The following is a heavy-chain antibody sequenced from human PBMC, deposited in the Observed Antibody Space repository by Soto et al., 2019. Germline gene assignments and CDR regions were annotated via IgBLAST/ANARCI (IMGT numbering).Heavy chain of an antibody. V-gene: IGHV2-5*02. CDR1: GFSVSTGGVG. Sequence: ITLKESGPALVKSTQTLTLTCTFSGFSVSTGGVGVAWIRQPPGKALEWLALIYWDDDKRYSPFLQSRVTITKDTSKNQVVLTMTNMDPVDTATYYCAHKGGRGAGMDVWGQGTTVTVSS. CDR2: IYWDDDK. CDR3: AHKGGRGAGMDV. D-gene: IGHD2-15*01. J-gene: IGHJ6*02.